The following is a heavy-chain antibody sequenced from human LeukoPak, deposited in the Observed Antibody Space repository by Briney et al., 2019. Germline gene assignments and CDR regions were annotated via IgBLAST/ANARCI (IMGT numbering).Heavy chain of an antibody. D-gene: IGHD3-10*01. Sequence: GSLRLSCAASGFTFSSYGMHWVRQAPGKGLEWVAFIRYDGSNKYYADSVKGRFTISRDNSKNTLYLQMNSLRAEDTAVYYCAKESQDVLLWFGDGYWGQGTLVTVSS. V-gene: IGHV3-30*02. CDR1: GFTFSSYG. J-gene: IGHJ4*02. CDR2: IRYDGSNK. CDR3: AKESQDVLLWFGDGY.